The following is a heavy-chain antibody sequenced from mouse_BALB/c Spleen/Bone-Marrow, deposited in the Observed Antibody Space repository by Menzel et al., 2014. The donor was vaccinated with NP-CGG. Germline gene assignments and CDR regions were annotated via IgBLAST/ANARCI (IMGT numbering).Heavy chain of an antibody. CDR1: GYTFTDYN. D-gene: IGHD2-1*01. J-gene: IGHJ4*01. CDR2: IYPYNGGT. Sequence: DVQLQESGPELVKPVASVKISCKASGYTFTDYNMHWVKQTHGKSLEWIGYIYPYNGGTGYNQKFKSKATLTVDNSSSTAYMELRSLTSEVCAVYLCARDGNYVAKDYWAQRPSVTVST. CDR3: ARDGNYVAKDY. V-gene: IGHV1S29*02.